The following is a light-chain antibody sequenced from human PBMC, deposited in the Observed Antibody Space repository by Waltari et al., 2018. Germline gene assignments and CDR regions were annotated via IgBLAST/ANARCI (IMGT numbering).Light chain of an antibody. CDR3: SAWDSDLSGYV. J-gene: IGLJ1*01. CDR1: SNNVGNQG. V-gene: IGLV10-54*04. Sequence: QAGLTQPPSVSKGLRQTATLTCTGNSNNVGNQGAAWLQQHQGQPPKLLSYRNNNRPSGISDRFSASRSGNTASLTITGLQPEDEADYYCSAWDSDLSGYVFGTGTKV. CDR2: RNN.